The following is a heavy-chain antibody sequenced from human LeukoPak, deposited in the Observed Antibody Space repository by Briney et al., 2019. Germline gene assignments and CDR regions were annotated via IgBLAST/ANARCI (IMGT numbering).Heavy chain of an antibody. J-gene: IGHJ6*03. V-gene: IGHV3-30*02. D-gene: IGHD6-13*01. CDR1: GFTFSSYG. Sequence: PGGSLRLSCAASGFTFSSYGMHWVRQAPGKGLEWVAFIRYDGSNKYYADSVKGRFTISRDNAKNSLYLQMNSLRAEDTAVYYCATLSEGYSSSWYTKHVYYYYMDVWGKGTTVTVSS. CDR3: ATLSEGYSSSWYTKHVYYYYMDV. CDR2: IRYDGSNK.